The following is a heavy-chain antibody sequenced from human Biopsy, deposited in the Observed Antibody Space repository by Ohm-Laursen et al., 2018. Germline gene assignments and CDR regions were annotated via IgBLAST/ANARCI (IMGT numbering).Heavy chain of an antibody. CDR2: ITGSSSTI. Sequence: GSLRLSCAASGFTFNSHEMNWVRQAPGKGLEWISYITGSSSTIYYADPVKGRFTISRDNAKNTLYLQMNSLRAEDTAVYYCARDRLEESEVNYYYGMDVWGQGTTVTVSS. CDR3: ARDRLEESEVNYYYGMDV. CDR1: GFTFNSHE. V-gene: IGHV3-48*03. D-gene: IGHD3-16*01. J-gene: IGHJ6*02.